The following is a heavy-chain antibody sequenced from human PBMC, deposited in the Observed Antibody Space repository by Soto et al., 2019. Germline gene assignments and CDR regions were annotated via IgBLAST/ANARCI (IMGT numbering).Heavy chain of an antibody. CDR1: GYTFTSYY. V-gene: IGHV1-46*01. Sequence: ASVKVSCTASGYTFTSYYMHWVRQAPGQGLEWMGIINPSGGSTSYAQKFQGRVTMTTDTSTSTAYMELRSLRSDDTAVYYCARAESDDFWSGYPYPDYWGQGTLVTVSS. CDR3: ARAESDDFWSGYPYPDY. J-gene: IGHJ4*02. CDR2: INPSGGST. D-gene: IGHD3-3*01.